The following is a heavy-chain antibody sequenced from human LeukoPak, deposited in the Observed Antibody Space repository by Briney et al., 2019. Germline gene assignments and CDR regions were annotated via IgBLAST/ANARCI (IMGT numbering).Heavy chain of an antibody. CDR3: AGDKTTGGWYEFDY. Sequence: GSLRLSCAASGFTVSSNYMSWVRQGPGKGLECVSVISNDGDTYYADSVKGRFTISRDTSKNTVSLQMNSLRAEDTAVYYCAGDKTTGGWYEFDYWGQGTLVTVSS. J-gene: IGHJ4*02. D-gene: IGHD6-19*01. V-gene: IGHV3-53*01. CDR1: GFTVSSNY. CDR2: ISNDGDT.